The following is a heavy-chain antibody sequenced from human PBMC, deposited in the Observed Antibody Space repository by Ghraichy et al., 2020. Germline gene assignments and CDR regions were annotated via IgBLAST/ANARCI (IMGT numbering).Heavy chain of an antibody. CDR2: ISSSSSYI. CDR3: VRGTDGDYDH. Sequence: GGSLRLSCAASGFTFSSYSMNWVRQAPGKGLEWVSSISSSSSYIFYADSVRGRFTISRDNAKNSLYLQMNSLRAEDTAVYYCVRGTDGDYDHWGQGTLVTGSS. CDR1: GFTFSSYS. V-gene: IGHV3-21*01. D-gene: IGHD4-17*01. J-gene: IGHJ5*02.